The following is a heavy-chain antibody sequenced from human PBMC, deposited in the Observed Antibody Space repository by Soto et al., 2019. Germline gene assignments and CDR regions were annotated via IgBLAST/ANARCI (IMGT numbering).Heavy chain of an antibody. D-gene: IGHD3-22*01. CDR1: GCTFSSYA. CDR2: IISIFGTA. Sequence: GASVKVSCKASGCTFSSYAISWVRQAPGQGLEWMGGIISIFGTANYAQKFQGRVTITADESTSTAYMELSSLRSEDTAVYYCARGGPYYYDSSGYYYWGQGTLVTVSS. CDR3: ARGGPYYYDSSGYYY. J-gene: IGHJ4*02. V-gene: IGHV1-69*13.